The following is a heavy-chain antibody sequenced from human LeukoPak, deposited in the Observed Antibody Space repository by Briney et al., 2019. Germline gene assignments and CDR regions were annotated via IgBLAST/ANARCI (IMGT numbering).Heavy chain of an antibody. J-gene: IGHJ5*02. CDR3: ARRLTQYDCFDP. Sequence: SQTLSITCAISGDSVSSNSVTWNWIRQSPSRGLEWLGRTYYRSTWYNDYAVSVRGRITVNPDTSKNQFSLHLNSVTPEDTAVYYCARRLTQYDCFDPWGQGILVTVSS. CDR2: TYYRSTWYN. V-gene: IGHV6-1*01. CDR1: GDSVSSNSVT. D-gene: IGHD2-2*01.